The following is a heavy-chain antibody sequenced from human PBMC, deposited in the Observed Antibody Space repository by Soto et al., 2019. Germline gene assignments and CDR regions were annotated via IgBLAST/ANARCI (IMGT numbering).Heavy chain of an antibody. CDR3: ARDSLYTAMVMGPRRANWFDP. V-gene: IGHV4-4*02. D-gene: IGHD5-18*01. CDR1: GGSISSSNW. CDR2: IYHSGST. Sequence: QVQLQESGPGLVKPSGTLSLTCAVSGGSISSSNWWSWVRQPPGKGLEWIGEIYHSGSTNYNPSLKSRVTISVDKSKIQFSLKLSSVTAADTAVYYCARDSLYTAMVMGPRRANWFDPWGQGTLVTVSS. J-gene: IGHJ5*02.